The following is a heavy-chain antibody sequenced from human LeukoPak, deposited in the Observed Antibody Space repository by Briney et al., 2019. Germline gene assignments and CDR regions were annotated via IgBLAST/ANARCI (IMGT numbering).Heavy chain of an antibody. D-gene: IGHD1-26*01. CDR1: GFTFSSYA. J-gene: IGHJ6*02. CDR2: ISYDGSNK. CDR3: ARGSGSYPPYHYYGMDV. V-gene: IGHV3-30-3*01. Sequence: PGGSLRLSCAAPGFTFSSYAMHWVRQAPGKGLEWVAVISYDGSNKYYADSVKGRFTISRDNSKNTLYLQMNSLRAEDTAVYYCARGSGSYPPYHYYGMDVWGQGTTVTVSS.